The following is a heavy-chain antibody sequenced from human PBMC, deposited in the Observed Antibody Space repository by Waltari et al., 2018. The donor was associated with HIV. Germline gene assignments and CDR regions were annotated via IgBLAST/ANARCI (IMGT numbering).Heavy chain of an antibody. CDR2: FWSDGVEI. CDR1: GFTFSHFS. D-gene: IGHD6-6*01. J-gene: IGHJ1*01. Sequence: QVQLVESGGGVVQPGTSLTLSCALSGFTFSHFSIHCVRQSPANVLEWLAVFWSDGVEISYADSVKGRFTISKDSSQKTLYLHLTSLRAEDTALYYCARGYSSSRWIPLYHWGRGTLVTVSS. V-gene: IGHV3-33*01. CDR3: ARGYSSSRWIPLYH.